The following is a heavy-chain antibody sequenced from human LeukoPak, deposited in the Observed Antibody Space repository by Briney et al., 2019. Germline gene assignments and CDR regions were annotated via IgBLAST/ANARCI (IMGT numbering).Heavy chain of an antibody. J-gene: IGHJ6*03. D-gene: IGHD3-3*01. Sequence: QSGGALRLSCAASGLTFSNYLMTWFRQAPRKGLEWVADIKQEGSEKLYVESVRGRFTISRDSAKMSLFLQMNSLRAEDTAVYYCARDNGVVHGVYYMDVWGKGATVTVS. CDR2: IKQEGSEK. V-gene: IGHV3-7*01. CDR3: ARDNGVVHGVYYMDV. CDR1: GLTFSNYL.